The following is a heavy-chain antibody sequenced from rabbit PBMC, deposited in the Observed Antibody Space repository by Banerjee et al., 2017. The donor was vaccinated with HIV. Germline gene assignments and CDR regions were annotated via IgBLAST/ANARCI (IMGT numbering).Heavy chain of an antibody. Sequence: QEQLVESGGDLVKPEGSLTLTCTASGFSFSSSYWIYWVRQAPGKGLEWVGCIYAGSSGTTYYASWAKGRFTISKTSSTTVTLQMTSLTAADTATYFCARLNVANRDWDLWGPGTLVTVS. CDR1: GFSFSSSYW. CDR3: ARLNVANRDWDL. CDR2: IYAGSSGTT. J-gene: IGHJ4*01. D-gene: IGHD2-1*01. V-gene: IGHV1S45*01.